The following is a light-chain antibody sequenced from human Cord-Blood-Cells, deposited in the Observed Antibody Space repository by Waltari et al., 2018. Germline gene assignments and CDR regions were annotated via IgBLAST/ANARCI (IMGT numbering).Light chain of an antibody. CDR1: QSVLYSSNNKNY. J-gene: IGKJ2*03. V-gene: IGKV4-1*01. Sequence: INCKSSQSVLYSSNNKNYLAWYQQKPGQPPKLLIYWASTRESGVPDRFSGSGSGTDFTLTISSLQAEDVAVYYCQQYYSTPLSFGQGTKLEIK. CDR3: QQYYSTPLS. CDR2: WAS.